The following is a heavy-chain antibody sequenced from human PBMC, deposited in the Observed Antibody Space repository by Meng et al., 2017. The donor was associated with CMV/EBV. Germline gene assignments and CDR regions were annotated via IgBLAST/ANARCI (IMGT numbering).Heavy chain of an antibody. D-gene: IGHD6-19*01. CDR2: ISYDGSNK. Sequence: ASGFTFSSYAMPWVRQAPGKGLEWVAVISYDGSNKYYADSVKGRFTISRDNSKNTLYLQMNSLRAEDTAVYYCARWGVIAVAGTDDYWGQGTLVTVSS. J-gene: IGHJ4*02. V-gene: IGHV3-30*04. CDR1: GFTFSSYA. CDR3: ARWGVIAVAGTDDY.